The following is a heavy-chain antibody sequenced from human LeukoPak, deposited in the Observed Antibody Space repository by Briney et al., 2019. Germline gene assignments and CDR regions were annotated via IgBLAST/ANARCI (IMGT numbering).Heavy chain of an antibody. Sequence: GGSLRLSCAASGFTLSTYDMHWVRQAPGKGLEWVAFTRYDGSNKYYADSVKGRFTVSRDNSKNTLYLQMNSLRTEDTAVYYCAKDFAKYCSGGCDFQHWGQGTLVTVSS. CDR1: GFTLSTYD. CDR2: TRYDGSNK. J-gene: IGHJ1*01. D-gene: IGHD2-15*01. V-gene: IGHV3-30*02. CDR3: AKDFAKYCSGGCDFQH.